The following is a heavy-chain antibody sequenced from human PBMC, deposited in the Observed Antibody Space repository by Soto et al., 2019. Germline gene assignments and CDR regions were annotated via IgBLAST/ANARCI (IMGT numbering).Heavy chain of an antibody. CDR3: ATHRRYCSGWYYYGMDV. CDR2: IYYTGRT. CDR1: GGSISTTTYY. Sequence: SETLSLTCTVSGGSISTTTYYWGWVRQPPGKGLEWIGNIYYTGRTYYNPSLKSRVTISVDTSNNQFSLRLNSVTAADTAVYYCATHRRYCSGWYYYGMDVWGQGTTVPVSS. V-gene: IGHV4-39*01. J-gene: IGHJ6*02. D-gene: IGHD6-25*01.